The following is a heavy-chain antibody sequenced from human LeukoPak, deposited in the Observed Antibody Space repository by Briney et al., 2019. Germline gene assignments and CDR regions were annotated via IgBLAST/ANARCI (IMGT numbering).Heavy chain of an antibody. D-gene: IGHD3/OR15-3a*01. CDR3: ARDMLFGESVYNWFDP. CDR2: ISFDGTIK. V-gene: IGHV3-30-3*01. CDR1: GFILSPYS. Sequence: GGSQRLSCAASGFILSPYSMHWVRQAPGKGLEWVAVISFDGTIKYYGDSVNGRFTISRDNAKNTLYLQMNSLRGEDTAVYYCARDMLFGESVYNWFDPWGQGTLVTVSS. J-gene: IGHJ5*02.